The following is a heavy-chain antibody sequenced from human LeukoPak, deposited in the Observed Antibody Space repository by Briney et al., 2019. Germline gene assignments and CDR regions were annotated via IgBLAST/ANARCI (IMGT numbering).Heavy chain of an antibody. CDR2: IYYSGST. Sequence: SETLSLTCTVSGGSISSYYWSWIRQPPGKGLEWIGYIYYSGSTNYNPSLKSRVTISVDTSKNQFSLKLSSVTAADTAVYYCARESITMVRGTNGMDVWGQGTTVTVPS. CDR1: GGSISSYY. CDR3: ARESITMVRGTNGMDV. D-gene: IGHD3-10*01. V-gene: IGHV4-59*01. J-gene: IGHJ6*02.